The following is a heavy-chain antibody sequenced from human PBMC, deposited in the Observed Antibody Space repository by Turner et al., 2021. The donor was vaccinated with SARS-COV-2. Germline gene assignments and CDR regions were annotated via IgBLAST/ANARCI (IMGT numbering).Heavy chain of an antibody. CDR1: GGTFSTYA. Sequence: QVQLVPSGAEVTTPGSSVKVSCKASGGTFSTYAINWVQQAPGQGLEWVERIIPILGRANYAQKFQGRVTITADKSTSTAYMELSSLRSEDTAVYDCARSVGATTRFQSLYGMDVWGQGTTVTVSS. V-gene: IGHV1-69*04. D-gene: IGHD1-26*01. CDR3: ARSVGATTRFQSLYGMDV. J-gene: IGHJ6*02. CDR2: IIPILGRA.